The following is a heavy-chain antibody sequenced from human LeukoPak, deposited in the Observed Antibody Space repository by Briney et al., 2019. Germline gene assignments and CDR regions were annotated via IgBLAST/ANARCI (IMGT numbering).Heavy chain of an antibody. CDR3: TRDQMNY. Sequence: GGSLRLSCTASEFTVSRNYMLWVRQAPGKGLEWVSLIFSNGDTHYADSVKGRFTISRETSKTTVSLQMNSLRVEDTAMYYCTRDQMNYWGQGTLVTVSS. J-gene: IGHJ4*02. CDR1: EFTVSRNY. CDR2: IFSNGDT. V-gene: IGHV3-53*01. D-gene: IGHD5-24*01.